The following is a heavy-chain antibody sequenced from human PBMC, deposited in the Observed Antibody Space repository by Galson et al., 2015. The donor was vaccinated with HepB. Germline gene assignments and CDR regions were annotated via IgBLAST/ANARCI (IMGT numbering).Heavy chain of an antibody. CDR3: ARVYSGWYWFDS. D-gene: IGHD6-19*01. V-gene: IGHV3-74*01. CDR2: ISNDGTIT. Sequence: SLRLSCAASGFTFSHYWMHWVRQVLGKGLAWVSLISNDGTITNYADSVKGRFTISRDNARNTVYLQMDSLRAEDTAVYYCARVYSGWYWFDSWGQGTLVTVSS. CDR1: GFTFSHYW. J-gene: IGHJ5*01.